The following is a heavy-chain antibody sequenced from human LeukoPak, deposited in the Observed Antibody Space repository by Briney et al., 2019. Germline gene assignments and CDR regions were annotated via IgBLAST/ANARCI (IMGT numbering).Heavy chain of an antibody. D-gene: IGHD2-21*02. J-gene: IGHJ4*02. V-gene: IGHV3-30*01. CDR2: ISYDGSNK. CDR3: ARDGGIVVVTATDY. Sequence: PGGSLRLSCAAYGFTFSSYAMHWIRQAPGKGLEWVAVISYDGSNKYHADSVKGRFTISRDNSKNTLYLQMNSLRAEDTAVYYCARDGGIVVVTATDYWGQGTLVTVSS. CDR1: GFTFSSYA.